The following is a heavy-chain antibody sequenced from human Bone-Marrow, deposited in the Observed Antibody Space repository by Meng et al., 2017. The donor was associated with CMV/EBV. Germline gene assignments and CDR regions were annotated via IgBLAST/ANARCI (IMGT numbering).Heavy chain of an antibody. D-gene: IGHD6-25*01. CDR2: ISYDETSQ. CDR1: GFTFSSYE. Sequence: GGSQRLSCAASGFTFSSYEMNWVRQAPGSGLEWVAVISYDETSQYYSDSVKGRFTISRDNSKNTLYLQMNSLRAEDTAVYYCARSVKQRLLRIGFDMWGQGTMVTVSS. V-gene: IGHV3-30*04. CDR3: ARSVKQRLLRIGFDM. J-gene: IGHJ3*02.